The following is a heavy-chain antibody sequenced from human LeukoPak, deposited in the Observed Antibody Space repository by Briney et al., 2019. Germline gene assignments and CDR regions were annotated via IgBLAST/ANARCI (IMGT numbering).Heavy chain of an antibody. Sequence: GGSLRLSCAASGFTFNNYAMAWVRQAPGKGLEGVSGISGSGGSTFYSVKGRFTISRDNSKNTLFLQMNRLRAEDTAIYYCAKAGEYCPDGSCYSENYYFDYWGQGTLVTVSS. CDR1: GFTFNNYA. CDR2: ISGSGGST. J-gene: IGHJ4*02. CDR3: AKAGEYCPDGSCYSENYYFDY. D-gene: IGHD2-15*01. V-gene: IGHV3-23*01.